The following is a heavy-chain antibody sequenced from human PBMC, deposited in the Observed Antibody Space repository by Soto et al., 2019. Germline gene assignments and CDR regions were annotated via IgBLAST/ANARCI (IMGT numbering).Heavy chain of an antibody. CDR2: ISGSGGST. D-gene: IGHD6-19*01. Sequence: GGSLRLSCAASGFTFSSYAMSWVRQAPGKGLEWVSAISGSGGSTYYADSVKGRFTISRDNSKNTLYLQMNSLRAEDTAVYYCAKDFEIGVAGTFSGYYYMDVWGKGTTVTVSS. V-gene: IGHV3-23*01. CDR1: GFTFSSYA. CDR3: AKDFEIGVAGTFSGYYYMDV. J-gene: IGHJ6*03.